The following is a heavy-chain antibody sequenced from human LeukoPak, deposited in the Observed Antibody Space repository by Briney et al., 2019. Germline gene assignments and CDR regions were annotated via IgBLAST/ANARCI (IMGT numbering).Heavy chain of an antibody. D-gene: IGHD2-15*01. CDR2: IYSGGST. V-gene: IGHV3-66*01. J-gene: IGHJ4*02. CDR1: GFTVSRYY. CDR3: ARDSRRILPSD. Sequence: PGGSLRLSCAASGFTVSRYYMSWVRQAPGKGLEWVSVIYSGGSTYYADSVKGRFTISRDNSKNTLYLQMNSLRAEDTAVYYCARDSRRILPSDWGQGTLVTVSS.